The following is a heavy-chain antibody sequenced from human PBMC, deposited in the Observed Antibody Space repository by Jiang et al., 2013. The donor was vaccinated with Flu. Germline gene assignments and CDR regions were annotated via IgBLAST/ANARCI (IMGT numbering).Heavy chain of an antibody. CDR3: ARDQSSYMTTGPVDAFDI. CDR1: GFTFSSYG. D-gene: IGHD1-1*01. CDR2: ISCDGSNK. Sequence: VQLVESGGGVVQPGRSLRLSCEGSGFTFSSYGMHWVRQAPGKGLEWVAVISCDGSNKYYADSVKGRFTISRDNAKNSLYLQMNSLRAEDTAVYYCARDQSSYMTTGPVDAFDIWGQGT. V-gene: IGHV3-30*03. J-gene: IGHJ3*02.